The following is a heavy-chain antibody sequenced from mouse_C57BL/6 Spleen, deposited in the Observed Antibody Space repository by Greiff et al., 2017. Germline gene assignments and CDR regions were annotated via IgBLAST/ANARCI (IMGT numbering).Heavy chain of an antibody. V-gene: IGHV1-81*01. CDR2: IYPRSGNN. CDR1: GYTFTSYG. CDR3: ARQDGFYYAMDY. D-gene: IGHD2-3*01. J-gene: IGHJ4*01. Sequence: QVQLQQSGAELARPGASVKLSCKASGYTFTSYGISWVKQRTGQGLEWIGEIYPRSGNNYYNEKFKGKVTLTADKSSSTAYMELRSLTSEDSEVYFCARQDGFYYAMDYWGQGTSVTVSS.